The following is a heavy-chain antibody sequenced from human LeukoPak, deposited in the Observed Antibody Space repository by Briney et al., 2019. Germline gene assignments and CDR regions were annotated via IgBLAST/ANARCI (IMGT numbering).Heavy chain of an antibody. V-gene: IGHV4-4*07. D-gene: IGHD2-2*01. CDR3: ARDRYCSSTSCPYYYYYGMDV. CDR2: IYTSGST. CDR1: GGSISSYY. J-gene: IGHJ6*02. Sequence: PSETLSLTCTVSGGSISSYYWSWIRQPAGKGLEWIGRIYTSGSTNYNPSLKSRVTMSVDTSKNQFSLKLSSVTAADTAVYYCARDRYCSSTSCPYYYYYGMDVWGQGTTVTVSS.